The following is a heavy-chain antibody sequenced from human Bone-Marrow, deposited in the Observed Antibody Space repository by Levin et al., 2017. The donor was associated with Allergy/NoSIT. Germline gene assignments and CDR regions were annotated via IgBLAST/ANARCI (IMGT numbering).Heavy chain of an antibody. V-gene: IGHV3-43*01. CDR2: ISWDGGST. D-gene: IGHD5-18*01. CDR3: AKDMASGYTYANFYMDV. CDR1: GFTFDDYT. Sequence: SCAASGFTFDDYTIHWVRQAPGKGLEWVSLISWDGGSTYYADSVKGRFTISRDNSKNSLYLQMNSLRSEDTALYYCAKDMASGYTYANFYMDVWGKGTTVTVSS. J-gene: IGHJ6*03.